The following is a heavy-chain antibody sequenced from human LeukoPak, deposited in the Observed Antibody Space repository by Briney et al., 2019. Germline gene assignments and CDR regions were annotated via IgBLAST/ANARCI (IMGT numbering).Heavy chain of an antibody. Sequence: GGSLRLSCAASGFTFSSYGMSWVRQAPGKGLEWVSGINWNGGSTGYADSVKGRFTISRDNAENSLYLQMNSLRAEDTALYHCARGTIAASGYNWFDPWGQGTLVTVSS. CDR1: GFTFSSYG. CDR2: INWNGGST. J-gene: IGHJ5*02. V-gene: IGHV3-20*01. D-gene: IGHD6-6*01. CDR3: ARGTIAASGYNWFDP.